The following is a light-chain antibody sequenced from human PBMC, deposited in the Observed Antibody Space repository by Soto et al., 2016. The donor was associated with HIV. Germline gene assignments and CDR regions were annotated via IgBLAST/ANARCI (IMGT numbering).Light chain of an antibody. CDR3: QQYYNTPFT. CDR1: QGISNS. J-gene: IGKJ3*01. V-gene: IGKV1-NL1*01. Sequence: DIQMTQSPSSLSASVGDRVTITCRASQGISNSLVWYQQKPGKAPKLLLNTASTLESGVPSRFSGGGSGTAYTLTISSLQPADFATYYCQQYYNTPFTFGPGTKVEI. CDR2: TAS.